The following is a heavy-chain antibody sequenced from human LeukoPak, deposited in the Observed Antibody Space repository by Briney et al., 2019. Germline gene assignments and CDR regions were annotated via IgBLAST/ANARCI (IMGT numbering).Heavy chain of an antibody. J-gene: IGHJ4*02. CDR1: GFTFSSYA. V-gene: IGHV3-23*01. Sequence: GGSLRLSCAASGFTFSSYAMSWVRQAPGKGLEWVSAISGSGGSTYYADSVKGRFTISRDNSKNTLYLQMNSLRAEDTAVYYCAKDRGYSYGYDHFDYWGQGTLVTVSS. CDR2: ISGSGGST. D-gene: IGHD5-18*01. CDR3: AKDRGYSYGYDHFDY.